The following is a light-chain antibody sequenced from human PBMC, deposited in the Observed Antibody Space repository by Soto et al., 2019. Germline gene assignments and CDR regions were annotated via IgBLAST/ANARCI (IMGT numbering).Light chain of an antibody. CDR2: AAS. J-gene: IGKJ2*01. CDR1: QGISSY. V-gene: IGKV1-9*01. Sequence: IQLTQSQSSLSASVGDRVTITCRASQGISSYLAWYQQKPGKAPKLLIYAASTLQSGVPSRFSGSGSGTDFTLTISSLQPEDFATYYCQQLNSYPPEYTFGQGTKLEIK. CDR3: QQLNSYPPEYT.